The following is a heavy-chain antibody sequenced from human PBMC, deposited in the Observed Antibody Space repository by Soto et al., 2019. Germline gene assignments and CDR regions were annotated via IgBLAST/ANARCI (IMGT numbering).Heavy chain of an antibody. CDR1: GFIFDNHA. D-gene: IGHD2-8*01. Sequence: EVQLVDSGGGLVQPGRSLRLSCTASGFIFDNHAMHWVRQAPGKGVEWVAGVTCNSVATGYADSVKGRFTISRDNAKNSRYQQMNSLSAEDTAVYFCFNEGAMDYLDFWGRGTVVTVSS. V-gene: IGHV3-9*01. J-gene: IGHJ2*01. CDR3: FNEGAMDYLDF. CDR2: VTCNSVAT.